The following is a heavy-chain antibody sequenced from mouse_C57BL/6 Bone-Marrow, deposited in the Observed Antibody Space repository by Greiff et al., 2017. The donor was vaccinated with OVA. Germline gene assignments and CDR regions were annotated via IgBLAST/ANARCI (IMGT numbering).Heavy chain of an antibody. Sequence: VKLVESGPGLVQPSQSLSITCTVSGFSLTSYGVHWVRQSPGKGLEWLGVIWSGGSTDYNAAFISRLSISKDNSKSQVFFKMNSLQADDTAIYYCARRATMVTAHYYAMDYWGQGTSVTVSS. J-gene: IGHJ4*01. CDR1: GFSLTSYG. CDR2: IWSGGST. CDR3: ARRATMVTAHYYAMDY. D-gene: IGHD2-2*01. V-gene: IGHV2-2*01.